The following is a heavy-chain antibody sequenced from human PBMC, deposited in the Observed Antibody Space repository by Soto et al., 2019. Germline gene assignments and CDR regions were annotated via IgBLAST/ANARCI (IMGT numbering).Heavy chain of an antibody. D-gene: IGHD6-6*01. CDR1: GCAISRGGYY. CDR3: ARGSSIAGLYDGMDV. CDR2: TSYSGIT. Sequence: QVQLQETGPGLVKPSQTLSLTCTVSGCAISRGGYYWTWIRQHPGKGLAWIGYTSYSGITYYNPSHKRRGSMAPDTSKNQSTRKRSSVTAADTAVEYWARGSSIAGLYDGMDVWGQGTTVTVSS. V-gene: IGHV4-31*03. J-gene: IGHJ6*02.